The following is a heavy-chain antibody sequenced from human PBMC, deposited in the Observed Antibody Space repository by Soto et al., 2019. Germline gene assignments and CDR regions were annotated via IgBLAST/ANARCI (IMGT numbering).Heavy chain of an antibody. D-gene: IGHD2-8*01. V-gene: IGHV4-31*11. J-gene: IGHJ5*02. CDR2: IYYSGST. Sequence: PSETLSLTCAVSGGSISSGGYYWSWIRQHPGKGLEWIGYIYYSGSTYYNPSLKSRVTISVDTSKNQFSLKLSSVTAADTAVYYCARALVLMVYAPPENWFDPWGQGTLVTVSS. CDR3: ARALVLMVYAPPENWFDP. CDR1: GGSISSGGYY.